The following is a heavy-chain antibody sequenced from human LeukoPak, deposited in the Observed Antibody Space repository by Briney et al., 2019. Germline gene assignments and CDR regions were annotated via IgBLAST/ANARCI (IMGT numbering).Heavy chain of an antibody. Sequence: GGSLRLSCAASGFTFSDHYMDWVRQAPGKGLEWVGRIKNKANSYTTEYVASVKGRFTVSSEDSKNALYLQMNSLKTEDPAVYYCTREGRYCSSTSCYVCLDFWGQGTPVTVSS. CDR3: TREGRYCSSTSCYVCLDF. D-gene: IGHD2-2*01. CDR2: IKNKANSYTT. J-gene: IGHJ4*02. CDR1: GFTFSDHY. V-gene: IGHV3-72*01.